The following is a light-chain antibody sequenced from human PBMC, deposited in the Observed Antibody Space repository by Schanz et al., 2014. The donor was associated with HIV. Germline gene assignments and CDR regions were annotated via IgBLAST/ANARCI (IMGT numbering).Light chain of an antibody. V-gene: IGKV3-20*01. Sequence: EIVLTQSPDTLSLSPGERATLSCRASQTVSSSSLAWYQQKPGQSPRLLIYGASTRATGIPDRFSGSGSGTDFTLTISTLEPEDVAVYYCQHASIFGPGTKLDIK. CDR3: QHASI. J-gene: IGKJ3*01. CDR2: GAS. CDR1: QTVSSSS.